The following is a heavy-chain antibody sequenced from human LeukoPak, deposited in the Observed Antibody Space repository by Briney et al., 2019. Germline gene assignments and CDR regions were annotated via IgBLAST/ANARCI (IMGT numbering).Heavy chain of an antibody. J-gene: IGHJ4*02. CDR3: ARGGQQLGEFDC. D-gene: IGHD6-13*01. V-gene: IGHV3-13*01. Sequence: AGGSLRLSCAASGFTFSSYDMHWVRQATGKGLEWVSAIGTAGDTYYPSSVKGRFTISRENAKNSLYLQMNSLRAGDTAVYYCARGGQQLGEFDCWGQGTLVTVSS. CDR1: GFTFSSYD. CDR2: IGTAGDT.